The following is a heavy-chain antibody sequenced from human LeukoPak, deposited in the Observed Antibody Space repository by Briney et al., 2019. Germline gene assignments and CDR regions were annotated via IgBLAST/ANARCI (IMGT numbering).Heavy chain of an antibody. CDR3: ASYGRGSDRYCSGGSCSYYYYYYMDV. CDR2: IFYSGST. J-gene: IGHJ6*03. D-gene: IGHD2-15*01. V-gene: IGHV4-59*01. CDR1: GGPISSYY. Sequence: SETLSLTCTVSGGPISSYYWSWIRQPPGKGLEWIGYIFYSGSTNYNPSLKSRVTISADTSKNQFSLKLSSVTAADTAVYYCASYGRGSDRYCSGGSCSYYYYYYMDVWGKGTTVTVSS.